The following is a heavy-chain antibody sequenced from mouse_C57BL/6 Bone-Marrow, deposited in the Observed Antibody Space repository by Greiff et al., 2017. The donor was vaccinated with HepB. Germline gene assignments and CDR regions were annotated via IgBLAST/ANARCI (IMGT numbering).Heavy chain of an antibody. CDR3: ARGALYYGSSYGFDY. J-gene: IGHJ2*01. CDR2: INPGSGGT. Sequence: VKLMESGAELVRPGTSVKVSCKASGYAFTNYLIEWVKQRPGQGLEWIGVINPGSGGTNYNEKFKGKATLTADKSSSTAYMQLSSLTSEDSAVYFCARGALYYGSSYGFDYWGQGTTLTVSS. CDR1: GYAFTNYL. D-gene: IGHD1-1*01. V-gene: IGHV1-54*01.